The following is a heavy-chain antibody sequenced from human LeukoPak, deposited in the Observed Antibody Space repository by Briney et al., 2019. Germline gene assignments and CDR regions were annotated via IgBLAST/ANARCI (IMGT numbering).Heavy chain of an antibody. CDR1: GFTFSSYS. Sequence: PGGSLRLSCAASGFTFSSYSMNWVRQAPGKGLEWVSSISSSSSYIYYADSVKGRFTISRDNAKNSLYLQMNSLRAEDTAVYYCASDIVLMVYANYYMDVWGKGTTVTVSS. V-gene: IGHV3-21*01. CDR3: ASDIVLMVYANYYMDV. D-gene: IGHD2-8*01. CDR2: ISSSSSYI. J-gene: IGHJ6*03.